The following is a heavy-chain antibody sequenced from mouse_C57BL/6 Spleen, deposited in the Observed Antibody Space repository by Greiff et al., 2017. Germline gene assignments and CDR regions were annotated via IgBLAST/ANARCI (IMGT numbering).Heavy chain of an antibody. J-gene: IGHJ4*01. V-gene: IGHV1-18*01. CDR1: GYTFTDYN. CDR3: ARSYYDYYYAMDY. D-gene: IGHD2-4*01. Sequence: EVQLQQSGPELVKPGASVKIPCKASGYTFTDYNMDWVKQSHGQSLEWIGDINPNNGGTIYNQKFKGKATLTVDKSSSTAYMELRSLTSEDTAVYYCARSYYDYYYAMDYWGQGTSVTVSS. CDR2: INPNNGGT.